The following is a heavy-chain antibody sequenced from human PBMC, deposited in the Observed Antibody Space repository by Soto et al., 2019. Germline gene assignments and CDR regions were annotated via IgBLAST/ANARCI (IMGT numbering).Heavy chain of an antibody. CDR2: INHSGST. J-gene: IGHJ4*02. V-gene: IGHV4-34*01. CDR1: GGSFSGYY. D-gene: IGHD6-13*01. CDR3: ARGDPGIAAAGTNYFDY. Sequence: SETLSLTCAVYGGSFSGYYWSWIRQPPGKGLEWIGEINHSGSTNYNPSLKSRVTISVDTSKNQFSLKLSSVTAADTAVYYCARGDPGIAAAGTNYFDYWGQGTLVTVSS.